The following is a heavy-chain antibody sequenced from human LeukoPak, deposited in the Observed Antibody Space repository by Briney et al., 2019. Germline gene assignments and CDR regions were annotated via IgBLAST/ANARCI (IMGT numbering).Heavy chain of an antibody. CDR3: ARVLSGRGSLYDYYYYMDV. D-gene: IGHD3-10*01. Sequence: GGSLRLSCAASGFSFRSYEMKWVRQAPGKGLEWVSVTYSGGRTYYADSVKGRFTISRDISKNTLYLQMNSLRAEDTAVYYCARVLSGRGSLYDYYYYMDVWGKGTTVTISS. V-gene: IGHV3-53*01. J-gene: IGHJ6*03. CDR1: GFSFRSYE. CDR2: TYSGGRT.